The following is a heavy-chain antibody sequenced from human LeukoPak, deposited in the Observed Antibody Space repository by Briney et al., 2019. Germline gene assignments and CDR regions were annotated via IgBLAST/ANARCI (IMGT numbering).Heavy chain of an antibody. V-gene: IGHV4-59*01. CDR3: ASNTGTVFDN. J-gene: IGHJ4*02. CDR1: GDFITAYY. D-gene: IGHD1-1*01. Sequence: PETLSLTCTVSGDFITAYYWSWIRQAPGKGLEWIGYVYYSGKTEYNPSLRSRVTISLEMSNHQFSLKLTSATAADTAVYYCASNTGTVFDNWGQGALVTVSS. CDR2: VYYSGKT.